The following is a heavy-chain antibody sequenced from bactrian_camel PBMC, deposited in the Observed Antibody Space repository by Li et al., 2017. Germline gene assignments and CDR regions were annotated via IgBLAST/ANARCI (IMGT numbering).Heavy chain of an antibody. CDR3: AAGSVPMFPLNKSSYNY. Sequence: HVQLVESGGGSVHAGGSLRLSCAASGSTYGVAGWFRQHPGKEREGIAAIESGAGSTYYADSVKGRFTVSRDRAKNTVYLQMDSLKPEDTAMYYCAAGSVPMFPLNKSSYNYWGQGTQVTVS. D-gene: IGHD5*01. CDR1: GSTYGVA. J-gene: IGHJ4*01. CDR2: IESGAGST. V-gene: IGHV3-3*01.